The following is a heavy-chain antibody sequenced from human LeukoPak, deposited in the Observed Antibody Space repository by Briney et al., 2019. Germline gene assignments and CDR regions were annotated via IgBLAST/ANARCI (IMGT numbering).Heavy chain of an antibody. CDR3: ARSQGGNTLWFDP. CDR1: GYTFTSYY. V-gene: IGHV1-46*01. CDR2: INTSGGST. J-gene: IGHJ5*02. D-gene: IGHD4-23*01. Sequence: GASVKVSCKASGYTFTSYYMHWVGQAPGQGLEWMGIINTSGGSTTYAQKFQGRVSMTRDTSTSTVYLEVSSLRSEGTAVYYCARSQGGNTLWFDPWGQGTLVTVSS.